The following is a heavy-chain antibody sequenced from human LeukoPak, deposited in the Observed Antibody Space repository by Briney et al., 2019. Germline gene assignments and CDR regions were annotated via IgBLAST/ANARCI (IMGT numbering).Heavy chain of an antibody. CDR1: GYTLTELS. V-gene: IGHV1-24*01. J-gene: IGHJ3*02. Sequence: GASVKVSCKVSGYTLTELSMHWVRQAPGKGLEWMGGFDPEDGETIHAQKFQGRVTMTEDTSTDTAYMELSGLRSEDTAVYYCATIYCSGGSCYSRRHAFDIWGQGTMVTVSS. CDR3: ATIYCSGGSCYSRRHAFDI. D-gene: IGHD2-15*01. CDR2: FDPEDGET.